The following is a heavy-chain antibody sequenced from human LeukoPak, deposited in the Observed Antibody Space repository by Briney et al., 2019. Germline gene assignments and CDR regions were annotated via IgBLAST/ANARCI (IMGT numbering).Heavy chain of an antibody. CDR2: IWYDGSNS. CDR3: ARGQAVGATQEYFDY. J-gene: IGHJ4*02. V-gene: IGHV3-33*01. CDR1: GFTFSNYG. Sequence: GRSLRLSCAASGFTFSNYGMHWVGQAPGKGLEGVAVIWYDGSNSYYADSVKGRFTISRDNSKNTLYLQTNSLRAEDTAVYYCARGQAVGATQEYFDYWGQGTLVTVSS. D-gene: IGHD1-26*01.